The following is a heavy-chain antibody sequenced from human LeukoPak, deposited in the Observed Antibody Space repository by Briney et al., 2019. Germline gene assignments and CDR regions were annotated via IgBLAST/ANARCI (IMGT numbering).Heavy chain of an antibody. CDR1: GYTFTNYG. CDR3: ARNSGSYYYYYMDV. J-gene: IGHJ6*03. Sequence: ASVKVSCKASGYTFTNYGITWVRQAPGQGLEWMGWRSAYNGNTKYAQTLQGRVTMTTDTSTSTAYMELRSLRSEDTAVYYCARNSGSYYYYYMDVWGKGTTVTVSS. V-gene: IGHV1-18*01. CDR2: RSAYNGNT. D-gene: IGHD1-26*01.